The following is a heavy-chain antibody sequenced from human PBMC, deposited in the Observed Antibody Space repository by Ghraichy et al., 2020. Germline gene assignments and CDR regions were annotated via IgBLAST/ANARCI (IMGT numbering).Heavy chain of an antibody. V-gene: IGHV4-61*01. Sequence: SETLSLTCTVSGGSVSSGSYYWSWIRQPPGKGLEWIGYIYYSGSTNYNPSLKSRVTISVDTSKNQFSLKLSSVTAADTAVYYCARDGYNSDYWGQGTLVTVSS. CDR2: IYYSGST. J-gene: IGHJ4*02. D-gene: IGHD5-24*01. CDR3: ARDGYNSDY. CDR1: GGSVSSGSYY.